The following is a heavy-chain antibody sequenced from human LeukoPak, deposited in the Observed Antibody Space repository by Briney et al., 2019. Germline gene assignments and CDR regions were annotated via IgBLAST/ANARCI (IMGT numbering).Heavy chain of an antibody. D-gene: IGHD3-3*01. Sequence: SETLSLTCTVSGYSISSGYYWGWIRQPAGKGLEWIGRIYTSGSTNYNPSLKSRVTMSVDTSKNQFSLKLSSVTAADTAVYYCARDRSVWSGYYTNYYMDVWGKGTTVTVSS. J-gene: IGHJ6*03. CDR2: IYTSGST. CDR3: ARDRSVWSGYYTNYYMDV. V-gene: IGHV4-4*07. CDR1: GYSISSGYY.